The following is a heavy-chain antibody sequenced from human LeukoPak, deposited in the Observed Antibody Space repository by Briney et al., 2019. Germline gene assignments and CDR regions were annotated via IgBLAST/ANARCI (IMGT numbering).Heavy chain of an antibody. CDR2: IYYSGST. CDR1: GGSISSYY. CDR3: ASTSQLGWFDP. Sequence: SETLSLTCTVSGGSISSYYWRWIRQPPGKGLEWIGYIYYSGSTNYNPSLKSRVTISVDTSKNQFSLKLSSVTAADTAVYYCASTSQLGWFDPWGQGTLVTVSS. J-gene: IGHJ5*02. V-gene: IGHV4-59*08. D-gene: IGHD6-13*01.